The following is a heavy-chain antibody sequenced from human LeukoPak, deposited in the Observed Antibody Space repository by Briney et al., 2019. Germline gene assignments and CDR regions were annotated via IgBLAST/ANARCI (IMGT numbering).Heavy chain of an antibody. CDR2: IYSSGST. V-gene: IGHV4-4*07. D-gene: IGHD3-22*01. CDR1: GTSVSNYY. CDR3: ARERVGYDTSGRGPHFDS. J-gene: IGHJ4*02. Sequence: PSETLSLTCIVSGTSVSNYYWSWIRQPAGKGLEWIGRIYSSGSTNSNLSLTSRVSISVDKSKNNVSLKLETVTAADTAVYYCARERVGYDTSGRGPHFDSWGQGTLVTVSS.